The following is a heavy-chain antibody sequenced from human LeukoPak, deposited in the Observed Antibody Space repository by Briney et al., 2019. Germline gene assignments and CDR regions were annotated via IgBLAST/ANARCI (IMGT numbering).Heavy chain of an antibody. D-gene: IGHD4-23*01. V-gene: IGHV4-59*08. J-gene: IGHJ4*02. CDR3: ARHQYGGGPIDH. CDR2: IFYSGST. CDR1: GGSIGHYY. Sequence: SETLSLTCTVTGGSIGHYYWSCIRQPPGKGLEWIGYIFYSGSTSYNLSLKSRVTISLGTSKNRFSLKMTSATVADTAVYYCARHQYGGGPIDHWGPGTVVTVSS.